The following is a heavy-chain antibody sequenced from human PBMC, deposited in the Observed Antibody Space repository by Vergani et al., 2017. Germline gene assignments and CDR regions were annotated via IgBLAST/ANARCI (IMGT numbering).Heavy chain of an antibody. Sequence: QVQLVQSGAEVKKPGASVKVSCKASGYTFTSYYMHWVRPAPGQGLEWMGIINPSGGSTSYAQKFQGRVTMTRDTSTSTVYMELSSLRSEDTAVYYCARSRIVDTIKDTIDYWGQGTLVTVSS. D-gene: IGHD5-12*01. V-gene: IGHV1-46*01. CDR1: GYTFTSYY. J-gene: IGHJ4*02. CDR3: ARSRIVDTIKDTIDY. CDR2: INPSGGST.